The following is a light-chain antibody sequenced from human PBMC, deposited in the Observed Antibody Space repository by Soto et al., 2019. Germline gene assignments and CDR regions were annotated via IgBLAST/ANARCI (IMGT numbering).Light chain of an antibody. CDR2: GAS. CDR3: QQRSNWPPIT. V-gene: IGKV3-11*01. CDR1: QSVYSNY. Sequence: EIVLTQSPGTLSLSPGERATLSCRAIQSVYSNYLAWFQQKPGQAPRLLIYGASNRATGIPARFSGSGSGTDFTLTISSLEPEDFAVYYCQQRSNWPPITFGQGTRLEIK. J-gene: IGKJ5*01.